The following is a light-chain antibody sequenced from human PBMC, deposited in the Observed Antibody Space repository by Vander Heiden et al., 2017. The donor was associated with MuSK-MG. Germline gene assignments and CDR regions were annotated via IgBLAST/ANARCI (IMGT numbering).Light chain of an antibody. V-gene: IGKV1-5*01. CDR3: QQYNSYSRT. CDR2: DAS. Sequence: DIQMTQSPYTLSASVGDRVTITCRASQSISSWLAWYQQKPGKAPKLLIYDASSLESGVPSRFSGSGSGTEFTLTISSLQPDDFATYYCQQYNSYSRTFGPGTKVDIK. CDR1: QSISSW. J-gene: IGKJ3*01.